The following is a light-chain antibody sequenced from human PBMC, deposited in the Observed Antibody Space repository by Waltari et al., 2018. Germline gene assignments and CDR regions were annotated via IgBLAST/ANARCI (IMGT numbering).Light chain of an antibody. CDR1: PGAVTSDYY. V-gene: IGLV7-43*01. CDR3: LLYYGGPWV. J-gene: IGLJ3*02. Sequence: QPVVTQEPSLTVSPGGTVTLTFASSPGAVTSDYYPNWFQPKPGQAPRALLHSTRVRYSWTPTRFSGSLLGDKAALTLSGVQPEDEADYYCLLYYGGPWVFGGGTKVTVL. CDR2: STR.